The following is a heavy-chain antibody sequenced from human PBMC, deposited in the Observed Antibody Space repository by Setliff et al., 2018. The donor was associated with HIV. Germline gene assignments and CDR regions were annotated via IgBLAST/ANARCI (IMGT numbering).Heavy chain of an antibody. D-gene: IGHD3-22*01. CDR2: ISFDGNTK. V-gene: IGHV3-30*04. Sequence: GGSLRLSCAASGFTFSSYPMHWVRQAPGKGLEWVALISFDGNTKYYADSVKGRFTISRDNSKSTLYLQLSSLKTEDTAVYYCSTTASNGYPWALDIWGQGTMVTVSS. J-gene: IGHJ3*02. CDR1: GFTFSSYP. CDR3: STTASNGYPWALDI.